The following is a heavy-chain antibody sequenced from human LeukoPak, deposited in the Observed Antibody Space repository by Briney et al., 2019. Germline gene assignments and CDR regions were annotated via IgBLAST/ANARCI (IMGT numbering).Heavy chain of an antibody. J-gene: IGHJ4*02. CDR2: INHSGST. Sequence: PSETLSLTCAVYGGSFSGYYWSWIRQPPGKGLEWIGEINHSGSTNYNPSLKSRVTISVDTSKNQFSLKLSSVTAADTAVYYCARHPHYYGSGGRLDYWGQGTLVTVSS. CDR1: GGSFSGYY. D-gene: IGHD3-10*01. CDR3: ARHPHYYGSGGRLDY. V-gene: IGHV4-34*01.